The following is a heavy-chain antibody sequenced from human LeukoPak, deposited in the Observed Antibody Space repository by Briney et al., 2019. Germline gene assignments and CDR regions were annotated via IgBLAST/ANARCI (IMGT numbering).Heavy chain of an antibody. CDR2: ISYDGSNK. V-gene: IGHV3-30*18. CDR1: GFTFSSYG. J-gene: IGHJ6*02. CDR3: AKDSGYYGMDV. Sequence: GGPLRLSCAASGFTFSSYGMRWVRQAPGKGLEWVAVISYDGSNKYYADSVKGRFTISRDNSKNTLYLQMNSLRAEDTAVYYCAKDSGYYGMDVWGQGTTVTVSS.